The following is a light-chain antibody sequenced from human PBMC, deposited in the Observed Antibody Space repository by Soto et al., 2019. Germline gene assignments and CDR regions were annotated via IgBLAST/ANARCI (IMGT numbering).Light chain of an antibody. V-gene: IGLV2-14*01. CDR1: SSDVGGYNY. J-gene: IGLJ1*01. CDR3: SSYTITSRV. Sequence: QSVLTQPASVSGSPGQSITISCTGTSSDVGGYNYVSWYQQHPGKAPKLMIYDVSTRPSGVSDRFSGSKSGNTASLTISGLQAEDDADYYCSSYTITSRVFGTGTKVTVL. CDR2: DVS.